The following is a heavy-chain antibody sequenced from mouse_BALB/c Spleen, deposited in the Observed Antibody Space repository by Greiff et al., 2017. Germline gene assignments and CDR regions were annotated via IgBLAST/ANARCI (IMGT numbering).Heavy chain of an antibody. CDR1: GYSITSDYA. D-gene: IGHD1-1*01. V-gene: IGHV3-2*02. J-gene: IGHJ2*01. CDR2: ISYSGST. Sequence: VQLKESGPGLVKPSQSLSLTCTVTGYSITSDYAWNWIRQFPGNKLEWMGYISYSGSTSYNPSLKSRISITRDTSKNQFFLQLNSVTTEDTATYYCARSYYYGSSPYFDYWGQGTTLTVSS. CDR3: ARSYYYGSSPYFDY.